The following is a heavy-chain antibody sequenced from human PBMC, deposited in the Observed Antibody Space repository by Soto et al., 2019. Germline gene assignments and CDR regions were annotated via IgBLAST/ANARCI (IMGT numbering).Heavy chain of an antibody. CDR1: GFTFTTYW. Sequence: GGSLRLSCAASGFTFTTYWMHWVRQVPGKGLVWVSRIKGDGSSLSYADSVKGRFTISRDNVENTVYLQMGSLRADDTAVYYCARGLNNYYGVDVWGQGTTVTVSS. CDR3: ARGLNNYYGVDV. J-gene: IGHJ6*02. V-gene: IGHV3-74*01. CDR2: IKGDGSSL.